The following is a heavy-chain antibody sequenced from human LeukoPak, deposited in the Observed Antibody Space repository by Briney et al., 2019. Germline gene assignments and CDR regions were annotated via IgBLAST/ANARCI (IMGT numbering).Heavy chain of an antibody. CDR2: IYYSGST. D-gene: IGHD3-22*01. CDR1: GGSISSYY. Sequence: SETLSLTCTVSGGSISSYYWSWIRQPPGKGLEWIGYIYYSGSTNYNPSLKSRVTISVDTSKNQFSLKLSSVTAADTAVYYCAGEDYFDSSGYASWRFDIWGQGTMVTVSS. V-gene: IGHV4-59*01. CDR3: AGEDYFDSSGYASWRFDI. J-gene: IGHJ3*02.